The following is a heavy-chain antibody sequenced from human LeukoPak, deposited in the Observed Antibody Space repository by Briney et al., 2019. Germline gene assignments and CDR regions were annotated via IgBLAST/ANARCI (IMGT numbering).Heavy chain of an antibody. CDR2: INPGNGDT. V-gene: IGHV1-3*01. CDR1: GYIFTNYV. D-gene: IGHD2-2*01. Sequence: ASVKVSCKASGYIFTNYVMHWVRQAPGQRPEWMGWINPGNGDTKYSQTFQDRVTITRDTSASTAYMELSSLRSEDTAVYYCARGDCSNCYNTDVWGKGTTVTVSS. CDR3: ARGDCSNCYNTDV. J-gene: IGHJ6*04.